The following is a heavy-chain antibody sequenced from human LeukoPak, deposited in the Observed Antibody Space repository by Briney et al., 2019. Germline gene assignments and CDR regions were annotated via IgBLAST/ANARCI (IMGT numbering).Heavy chain of an antibody. CDR2: IYSGGST. V-gene: IGHV3-53*01. D-gene: IGHD3-16*01. CDR3: AKGPSGGVSYFDY. CDR1: GFTVSSNY. J-gene: IGHJ4*02. Sequence: PGGSLRLSCAASGFTVSSNYMSWVRQAPGKGLEWVSVIYSGGSTYYADSVKGRFTISRDNSKNTLYLQMNSLRAEDTAVYYCAKGPSGGVSYFDYWGQGTLVTVSS.